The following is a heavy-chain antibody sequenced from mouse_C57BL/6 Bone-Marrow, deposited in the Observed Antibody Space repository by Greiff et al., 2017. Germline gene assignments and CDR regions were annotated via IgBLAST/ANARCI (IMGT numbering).Heavy chain of an antibody. CDR3: ARTYSYYFDY. CDR2: IYPSDSET. J-gene: IGHJ2*01. D-gene: IGHD2-12*01. Sequence: VQLQQPGAELVRPGSSVKLPCKASGYTFTSYWMDWVKQRPGQGLEWIGNIYPSDSETHYNQKFKDKATLTVDKSSSTAYMQLSSLTSEDSAVYYCARTYSYYFDYWGQGTTLTVSS. V-gene: IGHV1-61*01. CDR1: GYTFTSYW.